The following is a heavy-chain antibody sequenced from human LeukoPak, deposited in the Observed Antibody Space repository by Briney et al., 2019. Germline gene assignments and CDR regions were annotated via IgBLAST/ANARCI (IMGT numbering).Heavy chain of an antibody. CDR1: GGSISSYY. D-gene: IGHD3-10*01. V-gene: IGHV4-59*01. J-gene: IGHJ3*02. CDR2: IYYSGST. CDR3: ARGGLWFGRAHDAFDI. Sequence: SETLSLTCTVSGGSISSYYWSWIRQPPGKGLEWIGYIYYSGSTNYNPSLKSRVTISVDTSKNQFSLKLSSVTAADTAVYYCARGGLWFGRAHDAFDIWGRGTMVTVSS.